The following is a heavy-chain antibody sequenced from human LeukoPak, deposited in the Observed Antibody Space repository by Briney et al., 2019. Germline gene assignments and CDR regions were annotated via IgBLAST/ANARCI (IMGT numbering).Heavy chain of an antibody. CDR3: GRSFGNYYGSGTPPLYFDY. V-gene: IGHV1-18*01. CDR1: VYTFTNYG. J-gene: IGHJ4*02. Sequence: ASVKVSCKASVYTFTNYGISWLRQAPGQGLEWMGWISAYNGNIRYAQNLQGRVTMTTDTSTSTAYMELRSLRSDDTAVYYCGRSFGNYYGSGTPPLYFDYWGQGTLVTVSS. D-gene: IGHD3-10*01. CDR2: ISAYNGNI.